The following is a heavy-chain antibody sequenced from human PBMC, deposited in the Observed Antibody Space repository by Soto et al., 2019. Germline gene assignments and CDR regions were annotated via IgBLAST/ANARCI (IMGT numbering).Heavy chain of an antibody. D-gene: IGHD6-19*01. CDR3: AKDTIAVAPTFDY. J-gene: IGHJ4*02. CDR2: ISYDGSNK. CDR1: GFTFSSYG. Sequence: QVQLVESGGGVVQPGRSLRLSCAASGFTFSSYGMHWVRQAPVKGLEWVAVISYDGSNKYYADSVKGRFTISRDNSKNTLYLQMNSLRAEDTAVYYCAKDTIAVAPTFDYWGQGTLVTVSS. V-gene: IGHV3-30*18.